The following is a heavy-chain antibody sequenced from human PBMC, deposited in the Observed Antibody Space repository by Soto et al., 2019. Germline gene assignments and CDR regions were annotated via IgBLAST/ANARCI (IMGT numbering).Heavy chain of an antibody. Sequence: QVQLVESGGGLVKPGGSLRLACATSGFTFTDYDMSWIRQAPGKGLEWVSYISYSGTTIYYADSVRGRFAISRDNAEKSLYLRMNSLRAEDTAVYYCTRPCRYCNGGGPGNWFDPWSQGTLVTVSS. CDR2: ISYSGTTI. V-gene: IGHV3-11*01. D-gene: IGHD2-8*02. CDR1: GFTFTDYD. J-gene: IGHJ5*02. CDR3: TRPCRYCNGGGPGNWFDP.